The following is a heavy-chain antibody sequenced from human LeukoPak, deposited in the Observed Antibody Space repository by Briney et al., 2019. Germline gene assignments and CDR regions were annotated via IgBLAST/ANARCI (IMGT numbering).Heavy chain of an antibody. V-gene: IGHV4-59*01. CDR3: ARVGGSYFIDY. Sequence: SETLSLTCTVSGGSIGSYYWSWIRQPPGKGLEWIGYIYYSGSTNYNPSLKSRVTISVDTSKNQFSLKLSSVTAADTAVYYCARVGGSYFIDYWGQGTLVTVSS. J-gene: IGHJ4*02. CDR2: IYYSGST. CDR1: GGSIGSYY. D-gene: IGHD1-26*01.